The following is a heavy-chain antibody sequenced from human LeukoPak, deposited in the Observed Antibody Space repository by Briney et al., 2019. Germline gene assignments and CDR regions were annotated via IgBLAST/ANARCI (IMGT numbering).Heavy chain of an antibody. CDR3: ARILDSAWGELGY. CDR2: IYYSGST. Sequence: SETLSLTCTVSGGSISSSSYYWGWIRQPPGKGLEWIGYIYYSGSTNYNPSLKSRVTISVDTSKNQFSLRLSSVTAADTAVYYCARILDSAWGELGYWGQGTLVTVSS. J-gene: IGHJ4*02. V-gene: IGHV4-61*05. D-gene: IGHD6-19*01. CDR1: GGSISSSSYY.